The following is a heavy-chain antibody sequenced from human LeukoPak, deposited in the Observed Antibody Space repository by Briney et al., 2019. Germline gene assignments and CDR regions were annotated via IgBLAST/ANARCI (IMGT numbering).Heavy chain of an antibody. Sequence: ASVKVSCKAFGYTFITYYMHWVRQAPGQGLEWMGIINPSGGTTSDAQKFQGRVTMTRDTSTSTVYMELSSLTSEDTAVYYCARGPYGDYGDYWGQGTLVTVSS. D-gene: IGHD4-17*01. CDR3: ARGPYGDYGDY. V-gene: IGHV1-46*01. CDR2: INPSGGTT. J-gene: IGHJ4*02. CDR1: GYTFITYY.